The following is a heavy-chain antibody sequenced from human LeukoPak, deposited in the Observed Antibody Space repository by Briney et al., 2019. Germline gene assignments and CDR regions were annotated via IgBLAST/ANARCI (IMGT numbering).Heavy chain of an antibody. J-gene: IGHJ5*02. CDR2: INPSGGST. CDR3: ARLRYSSGWLHPTSNWFDP. D-gene: IGHD6-19*01. CDR1: GYTFTSYY. V-gene: IGHV1-46*01. Sequence: ASVKVSCKASGYTFTSYYMHWVRQAPGQGLEWMGIINPSGGSTSYAQKFQGGVTMTRDTSTSTVYMELSSLRSEDTAVYYCARLRYSSGWLHPTSNWFDPWGQGTLVTVSS.